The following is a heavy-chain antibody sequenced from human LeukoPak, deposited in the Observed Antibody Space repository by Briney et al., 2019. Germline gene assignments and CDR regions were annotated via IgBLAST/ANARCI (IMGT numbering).Heavy chain of an antibody. CDR2: MNPNSGNT. D-gene: IGHD5-18*01. Sequence: GASVKVSCKASGYTFTRYDINWVRQATGQGLEWMGWMNPNSGNTGYAQKFQGRVTMTRNTSISTAYMELSSLRSEDTAVYYCARAGGYSYGSPHNWFDPWGQGTLVTVSS. V-gene: IGHV1-8*01. J-gene: IGHJ5*02. CDR3: ARAGGYSYGSPHNWFDP. CDR1: GYTFTRYD.